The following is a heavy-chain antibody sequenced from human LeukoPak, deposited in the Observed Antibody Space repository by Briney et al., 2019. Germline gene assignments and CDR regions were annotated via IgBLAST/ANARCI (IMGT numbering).Heavy chain of an antibody. D-gene: IGHD4-17*01. CDR2: ISSSSSYI. CDR3: ASAFYGDYGRAFDI. CDR1: GFTFSSYS. Sequence: GGSLRLSCAASGFTFSSYSMNWVRQAPGKGLEWVSSISSSSSYIYYADSVKGRFTISRDNAKNSLYLRMNSLRAEDTAVYYCASAFYGDYGRAFDIWGQGTMVTVSS. J-gene: IGHJ3*02. V-gene: IGHV3-21*01.